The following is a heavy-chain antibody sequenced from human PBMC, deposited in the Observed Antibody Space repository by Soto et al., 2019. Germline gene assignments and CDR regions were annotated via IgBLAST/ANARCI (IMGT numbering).Heavy chain of an antibody. CDR2: IYYSGST. CDR3: ARDRSGGYSFLLDP. J-gene: IGHJ5*02. CDR1: GGSISSYY. V-gene: IGHV4-59*01. D-gene: IGHD5-18*01. Sequence: SETLSLTCTVSGGSISSYYWSWIRQPPGKGLEWIGYIYYSGSTNYNPSLKSRVTISVDTSKNQFSLKLSSVTAADTAVYYCARDRSGGYSFLLDPWGQGTLVTVSS.